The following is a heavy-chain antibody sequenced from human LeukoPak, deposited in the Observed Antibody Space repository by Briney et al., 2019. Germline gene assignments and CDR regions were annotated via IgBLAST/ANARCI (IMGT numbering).Heavy chain of an antibody. CDR1: GFTFSSYA. CDR3: AKPYCSSTSCHFDY. J-gene: IGHJ4*02. Sequence: GGSLRLSCAASGFTFSSYAMHWVRQAPGKGLEWVAVISYDGSNKYYADSVKGRFTISRDNSKNTLYLQMNSLRAEDTAVYYCAKPYCSSTSCHFDYWGQGTLVTVSS. D-gene: IGHD2-2*01. V-gene: IGHV3-30*18. CDR2: ISYDGSNK.